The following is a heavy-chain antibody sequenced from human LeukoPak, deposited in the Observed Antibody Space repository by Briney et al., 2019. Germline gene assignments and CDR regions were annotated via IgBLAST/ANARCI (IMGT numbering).Heavy chain of an antibody. CDR3: ARGVAGGHFDD. D-gene: IGHD6-19*01. Sequence: SETLSLTCTLSGGSISSYYWSWIRQPAGKGLEWIGYIHYSGSTNYNPSLKSRVTISVDTSKNHFSLKLSSVTAADTAVYYCARGVAGGHFDDWGQGTLVTVSS. J-gene: IGHJ4*02. CDR1: GGSISSYY. V-gene: IGHV4-59*01. CDR2: IHYSGST.